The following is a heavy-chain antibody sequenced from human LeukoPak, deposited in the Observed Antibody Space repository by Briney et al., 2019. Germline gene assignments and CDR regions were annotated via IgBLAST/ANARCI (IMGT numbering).Heavy chain of an antibody. J-gene: IGHJ5*02. D-gene: IGHD4-17*01. Sequence: ASVKVSCKASGGTFSSYAISWVRQAPGQGLEWMGGIIPIFGTANYAQKFQGRVTITADESTSTAYMELSSLRSEDTAVYYCARFPDYGDYGWFDPWGQGTLVTVSS. V-gene: IGHV1-69*13. CDR3: ARFPDYGDYGWFDP. CDR2: IIPIFGTA. CDR1: GGTFSSYA.